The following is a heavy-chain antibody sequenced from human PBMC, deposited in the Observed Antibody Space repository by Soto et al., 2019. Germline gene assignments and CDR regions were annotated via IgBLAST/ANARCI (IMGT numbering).Heavy chain of an antibody. Sequence: GGSLRLSCAASGFTFSSYAMSWVRQAPGKGLEWVSAISGSGGSTYYADSVKGRFTISRDNSKNTLYLQMNSLRAEDTAVYYCAKDPLIAAAGRDLTPYWGQGTLVTVSS. CDR1: GFTFSSYA. CDR3: AKDPLIAAAGRDLTPY. V-gene: IGHV3-23*01. CDR2: ISGSGGST. J-gene: IGHJ4*02. D-gene: IGHD6-13*01.